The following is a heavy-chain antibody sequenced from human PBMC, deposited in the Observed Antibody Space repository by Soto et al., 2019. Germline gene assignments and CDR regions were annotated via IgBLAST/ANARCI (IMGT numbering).Heavy chain of an antibody. CDR3: VKDRDTAIVSDYYYGMDV. D-gene: IGHD5-18*01. CDR2: ISGNGGST. CDR1: GFTFSSYA. J-gene: IGHJ6*02. V-gene: IGHV3-23*01. Sequence: GGSLRLSCAASGFTFSSYAMNWVRQAPGKGLEWVSVISGNGGSTYYADSVKGRFTISRDNSKNTLYLQMSSVRAEDTAVYYCVKDRDTAIVSDYYYGMDVWGQGTTVTVSS.